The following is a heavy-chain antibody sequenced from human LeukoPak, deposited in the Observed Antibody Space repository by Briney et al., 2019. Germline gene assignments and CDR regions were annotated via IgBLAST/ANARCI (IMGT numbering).Heavy chain of an antibody. CDR3: ARTGIREIDSRWFDP. J-gene: IGHJ5*02. D-gene: IGHD6-13*01. V-gene: IGHV4-59*13. CDR1: GGSMRSYY. Sequence: SETLSLTCSVSGGSMRSYYWSWIRRPPGKALEWIGYIYYSGGTNYNPSLKSRVTISLDTSKNQFSLKLGSVTAADTAVYYCARTGIREIDSRWFDPWGQGTLVTVSS. CDR2: IYYSGGT.